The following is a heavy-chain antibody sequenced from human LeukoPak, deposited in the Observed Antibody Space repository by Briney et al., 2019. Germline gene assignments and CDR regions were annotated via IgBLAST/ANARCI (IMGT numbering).Heavy chain of an antibody. V-gene: IGHV3-48*04. CDR2: ISSSSSTI. D-gene: IGHD3-22*01. CDR1: GFTFSNYN. CDR3: ARDVALSTYHFDSSGLLDC. Sequence: GGSLRLSCAASGFTFSNYNMNWVRQAPGKGLEWVSYISSSSSTIYYADSVKGRFTISRDNAKNSLYLQMNSLRAEDTAVYYCARDVALSTYHFDSSGLLDCWGQGTLVTVSS. J-gene: IGHJ4*02.